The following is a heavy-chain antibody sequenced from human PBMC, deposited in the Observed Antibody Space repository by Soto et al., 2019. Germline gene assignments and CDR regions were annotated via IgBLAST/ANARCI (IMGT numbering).Heavy chain of an antibody. D-gene: IGHD1-26*01. Sequence: QLQLQESGPGLVKPSETLSLTCTVSGGSISSSSYYWGWIRQPPGKGLEWIGSIYYSGSTYYNPSLKIRVTISVDTSKNQFSPKLSSVTAADTAVYYCARPSGSYLDYFDYWGQGTLVTVSS. CDR2: IYYSGST. CDR3: ARPSGSYLDYFDY. CDR1: GGSISSSSYY. V-gene: IGHV4-39*01. J-gene: IGHJ4*02.